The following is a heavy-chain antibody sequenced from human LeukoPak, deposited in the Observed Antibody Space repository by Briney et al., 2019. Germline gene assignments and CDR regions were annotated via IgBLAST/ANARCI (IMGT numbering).Heavy chain of an antibody. CDR1: GGSVSSGSYY. V-gene: IGHV4-61*01. Sequence: SETLSLTCTVSGGSVSSGSYYWSWIRQPPGKGLEWIGCIHYSGSTNYNPSLKSRVTISIDTSKNQFSLHLNSVTPENTAVYYCARRLTQYDCFDPWGQGILVTVSS. CDR3: ARRLTQYDCFDP. J-gene: IGHJ5*02. D-gene: IGHD2-2*01. CDR2: IHYSGST.